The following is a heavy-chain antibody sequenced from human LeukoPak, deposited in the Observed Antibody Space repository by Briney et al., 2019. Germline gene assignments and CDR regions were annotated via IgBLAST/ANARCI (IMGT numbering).Heavy chain of an antibody. CDR3: AKAYDYGVNGPSPFDY. Sequence: GGSLRLSCAASGFTFSSSTIGSVRQAPGQGLQWVSAVIGSGTMTSYADSVRGRFTISRDNSKNTLSLQMKSLRAEDTAVYYCAKAYDYGVNGPSPFDYWGQGTLVTISS. D-gene: IGHD4-17*01. V-gene: IGHV3-23*01. CDR2: VIGSGTMT. J-gene: IGHJ4*02. CDR1: GFTFSSST.